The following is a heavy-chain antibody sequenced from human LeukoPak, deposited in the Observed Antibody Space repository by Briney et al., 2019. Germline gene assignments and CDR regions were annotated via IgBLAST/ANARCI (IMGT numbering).Heavy chain of an antibody. V-gene: IGHV7-4-1*02. CDR3: ARDLVGGDGYNLFDY. D-gene: IGHD5-24*01. CDR2: ISTNTGNP. CDR1: GYTFSTYA. Sequence: ASVKVSCKASGYTFSTYAMSWVRQAPGQGLEWMGWISTNTGNPTYAQGFTGRFVFSLDTSVSTAYLQISSLKAEDTAVYYCARDLVGGDGYNLFDYWGQGTLVTVSS. J-gene: IGHJ4*02.